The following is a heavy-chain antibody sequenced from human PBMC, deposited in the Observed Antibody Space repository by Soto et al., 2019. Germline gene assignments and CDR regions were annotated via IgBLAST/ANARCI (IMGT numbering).Heavy chain of an antibody. V-gene: IGHV4-59*08. CDR1: GGSISSYY. D-gene: IGHD6-13*01. Sequence: SETLSLTCTVSGGSISSYYWSWIRQPPGKGLEWIGYIYYSGSTNYNPSLKSRVTISVDTPKNQFSLKLSSVTAADTAVYYCARRIQQLPRERGDYYYYMDVWGKGTTVTVSS. CDR3: ARRIQQLPRERGDYYYYMDV. J-gene: IGHJ6*03. CDR2: IYYSGST.